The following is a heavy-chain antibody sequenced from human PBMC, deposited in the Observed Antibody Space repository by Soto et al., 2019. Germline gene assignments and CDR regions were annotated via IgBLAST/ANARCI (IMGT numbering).Heavy chain of an antibody. D-gene: IGHD1-26*01. CDR2: IYHSGRT. CDR3: ARHIAGSGPRGFDF. V-gene: IGHV4-4*02. CDR1: GGSISTNW. J-gene: IGHJ4*02. Sequence: PSETLSLTCAASGGSISTNWCTVVRQPPGKGLEWIGEIYHSGRTNYNPSLENRVTMSVDESQNHLSLILNSLTAEDTAVYYCARHIAGSGPRGFDFWGQGTLVTVSS.